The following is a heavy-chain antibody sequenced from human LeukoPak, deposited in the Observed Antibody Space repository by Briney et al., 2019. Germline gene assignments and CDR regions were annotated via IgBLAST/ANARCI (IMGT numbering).Heavy chain of an antibody. J-gene: IGHJ4*02. D-gene: IGHD6-13*01. CDR2: ISRNSRYI. CDR3: ARVAEAAAFDS. Sequence: GGWLRLSCAASGFTFSNYAMSWVRQAPGKGLEWVSSISRNSRYIYYADSMRGRFTISRDNAKNSLYLQMNSLKPEDTAVYYCARVAEAAAFDSWGQGTLVTVSS. CDR1: GFTFSNYA. V-gene: IGHV3-21*06.